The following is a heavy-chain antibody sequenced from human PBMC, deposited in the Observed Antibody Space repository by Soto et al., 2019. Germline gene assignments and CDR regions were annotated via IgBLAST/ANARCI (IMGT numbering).Heavy chain of an antibody. CDR2: LIPIFGTA. J-gene: IGHJ6*02. CDR1: GGTFSSSA. Sequence: QVQLVQSGAEVKKPGSSVKVSCKASGGTFSSSAISWVRQAPGQGLEWMGGLIPIFGTAEYAQKFQGRVTITADESTSTDFMEVSRLRSEDTAVYYCAINGESYYYYGMDVWGQGTTVTVSS. V-gene: IGHV1-69*12. CDR3: AINGESYYYYGMDV. D-gene: IGHD2-8*01.